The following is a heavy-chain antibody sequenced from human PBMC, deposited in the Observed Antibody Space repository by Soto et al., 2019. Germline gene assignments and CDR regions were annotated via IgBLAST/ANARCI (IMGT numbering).Heavy chain of an antibody. J-gene: IGHJ4*02. Sequence: SETLSLTCAVSGYSISSGYYWGWIRQPPGKGLEWIGSIYHSGSTYYNPSLKSRVTISVDTSKDQFSLKLISVTAADTAVYYCARAVREYYYDSSGYYYFDYWGQGTQVTVSS. V-gene: IGHV4-38-2*01. CDR1: GYSISSGYY. D-gene: IGHD3-22*01. CDR2: IYHSGST. CDR3: ARAVREYYYDSSGYYYFDY.